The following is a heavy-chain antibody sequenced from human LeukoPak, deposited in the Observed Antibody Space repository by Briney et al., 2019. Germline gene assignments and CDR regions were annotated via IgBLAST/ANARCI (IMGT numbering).Heavy chain of an antibody. J-gene: IGHJ6*02. V-gene: IGHV5-10-1*01. CDR3: ARQSAPGIPYGMDV. CDR2: IDPSDSYT. D-gene: IGHD6-13*01. CDR1: GYSFTSDW. Sequence: GESLKISCKGSGYSFTSDWISWVRQMPGKGLEWMGRIDPSDSYTAYSPSFQGHVTISTDESISTAYLQWGSLKASDTAMYFCARQSAPGIPYGMDVWGQGTTVTVSS.